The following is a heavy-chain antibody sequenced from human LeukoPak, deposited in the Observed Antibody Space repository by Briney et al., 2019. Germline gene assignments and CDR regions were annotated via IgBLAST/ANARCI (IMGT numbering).Heavy chain of an antibody. J-gene: IGHJ3*02. CDR1: GYTFTGYY. Sequence: GASVKVSCKASGYTFTGYYMHWVRQAPGQGLEWMGWINPNSGGTNYAQKFQGRVTMTRDTSISTAYMELSRLRSDDTAVYYCARAPSLGYCSSTSCHGAFDIWGQGTMVTVSS. CDR3: ARAPSLGYCSSTSCHGAFDI. V-gene: IGHV1-2*02. CDR2: INPNSGGT. D-gene: IGHD2-2*01.